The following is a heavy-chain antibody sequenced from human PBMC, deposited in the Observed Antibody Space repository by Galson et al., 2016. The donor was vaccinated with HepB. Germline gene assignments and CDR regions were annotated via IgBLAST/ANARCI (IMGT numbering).Heavy chain of an antibody. D-gene: IGHD2-15*01. J-gene: IGHJ4*02. CDR3: ARDGDICSGGSCYHMYDY. CDR1: GYPFTSYY. V-gene: IGHV1-46*01. Sequence: SVKVSCKASGYPFTSYYLHWVRQAPGQGFEWMGIIKPSGGDTRYAQKFQDRVTMTRDTSTNTVYMELSSLRSEDTAIYYCARDGDICSGGSCYHMYDYWGQGTLVTVSS. CDR2: IKPSGGDT.